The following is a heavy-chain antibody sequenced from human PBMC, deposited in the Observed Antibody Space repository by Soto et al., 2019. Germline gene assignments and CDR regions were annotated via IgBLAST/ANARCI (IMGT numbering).Heavy chain of an antibody. D-gene: IGHD6-13*01. V-gene: IGHV1-3*01. CDR2: INAGNGNT. J-gene: IGHJ6*02. CDR3: ARDTGYSSSWQASYIMDV. Sequence: ASVKVSCKASGYTFTSYAMHWVRQAPGQRLEWMGWINAGNGNTKYSQKFQGRVTITRDTSASTAYMELSSLRSEDTAVYYCARDTGYSSSWQASYIMDVRGQGSSVTVSS. CDR1: GYTFTSYA.